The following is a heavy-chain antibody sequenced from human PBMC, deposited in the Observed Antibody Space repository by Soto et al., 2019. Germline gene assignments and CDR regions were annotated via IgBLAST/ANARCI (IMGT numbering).Heavy chain of an antibody. CDR1: GDSINSGDYF. CDR3: ARDRGDSAMVSDGMDV. D-gene: IGHD5-18*01. V-gene: IGHV4-31*03. J-gene: IGHJ6*02. Sequence: QVQLQESGPGLVRPSQTLSVTCTVSGDSINSGDYFWSWIRQHPGKGLEWIGNIHYSGKTYHNPTLKSRISISVDTSNNQVSLNLSSVTAADTAVYFCARDRGDSAMVSDGMDVWGQGTTVTVSS. CDR2: IHYSGKT.